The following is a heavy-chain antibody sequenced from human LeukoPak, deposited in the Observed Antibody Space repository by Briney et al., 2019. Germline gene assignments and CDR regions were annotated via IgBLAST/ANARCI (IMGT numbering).Heavy chain of an antibody. CDR3: ARDYYDRFDP. Sequence: SQTLSLTCTVSGGSISSGSYYWSWIRQPAGKGLEWIGRIYTSGSTNYSPSLKSRVTISVDTSKNQFSLKLSSVTAADTAVYYCARDYYDRFDPWGQGTLVTVSS. J-gene: IGHJ5*02. CDR1: GGSISSGSYY. D-gene: IGHD3-22*01. V-gene: IGHV4-61*02. CDR2: IYTSGST.